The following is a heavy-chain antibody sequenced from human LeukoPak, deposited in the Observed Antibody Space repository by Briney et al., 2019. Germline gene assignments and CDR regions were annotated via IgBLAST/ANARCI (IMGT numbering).Heavy chain of an antibody. J-gene: IGHJ3*02. CDR3: ARDQDIYDSSGTAPAFDI. CDR2: IYTSGST. Sequence: PSETLSLTCTVSGGSISSGSYCWSWIRQPAGKGLEWIGRIYTSGSTNYNPSLKSRVTISVDTSKNQFSLKLSSVTAADTAVYYCARDQDIYDSSGTAPAFDIWGQGTMVTVSS. CDR1: GGSISSGSYC. D-gene: IGHD3-22*01. V-gene: IGHV4-61*02.